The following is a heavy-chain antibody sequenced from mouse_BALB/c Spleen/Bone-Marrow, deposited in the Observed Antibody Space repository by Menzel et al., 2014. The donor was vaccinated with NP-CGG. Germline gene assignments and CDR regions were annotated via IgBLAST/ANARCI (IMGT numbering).Heavy chain of an antibody. CDR3: ARKGWLLFDY. J-gene: IGHJ2*01. CDR1: GFTFXSYG. V-gene: IGHV5-6-5*01. CDR2: ISGGGST. D-gene: IGHD2-3*01. Sequence: EVQGVESGGGLVKPGGSLKLSCAASGFTFXSYGMSWVRQTPEKRLEWVASISGGGSTYYPDNVKGRFTISRDNARNILYLQMSGLRSEDTAMYYCARKGWLLFDYWGQGTTLTVSS.